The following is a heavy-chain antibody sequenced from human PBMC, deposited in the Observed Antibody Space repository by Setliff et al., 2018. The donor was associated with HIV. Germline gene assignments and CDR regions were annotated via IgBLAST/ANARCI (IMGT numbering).Heavy chain of an antibody. J-gene: IGHJ6*02. V-gene: IGHV1-3*01. CDR2: INAGNGNT. CDR1: GYTFTDYA. CDR3: ARDSAIVTTIIDHYYGMDV. D-gene: IGHD5-12*01. Sequence: GASVKVSCKASGYTFTDYAIYWMRQAPGQRLEWLGWINAGNGNTEYSQNFQGRVTISRDTSASTAYMELSSLRSEDTAVYYCARDSAIVTTIIDHYYGMDVWGQGTLVTVSS.